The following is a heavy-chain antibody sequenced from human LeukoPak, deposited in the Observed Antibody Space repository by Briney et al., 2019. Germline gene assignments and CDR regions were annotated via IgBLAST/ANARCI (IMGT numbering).Heavy chain of an antibody. D-gene: IGHD3-10*01. J-gene: IGHJ4*02. CDR1: GGPISSGGYY. Sequence: SQTLSLTCTVSGGPISSGGYYWSWIRQHPGKGLEWIGYIYYSGSTYYNPSLKSRVTISVDTSKNQFSLKLSSVTAADTAAYYCARKSKGTFDYWGQGTLVTVSS. V-gene: IGHV4-31*03. CDR3: ARKSKGTFDY. CDR2: IYYSGST.